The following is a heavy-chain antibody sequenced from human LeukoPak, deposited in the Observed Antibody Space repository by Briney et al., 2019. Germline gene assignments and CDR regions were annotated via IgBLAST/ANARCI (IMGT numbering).Heavy chain of an antibody. V-gene: IGHV3-23*01. CDR2: ISGSGVT. CDR3: ASCLAYCSTTSLGNDAFDI. J-gene: IGHJ3*02. Sequence: GGSLRLSCAASGLTFSTSAMTWVRQAPGKGLEWVSGISGSGVTDYADFVKGRFTISRDNSKNTLYLQINSLRPEDTAVYSCASCLAYCSTTSLGNDAFDIWGQGTKVTVSS. D-gene: IGHD2-2*01. CDR1: GLTFSTSA.